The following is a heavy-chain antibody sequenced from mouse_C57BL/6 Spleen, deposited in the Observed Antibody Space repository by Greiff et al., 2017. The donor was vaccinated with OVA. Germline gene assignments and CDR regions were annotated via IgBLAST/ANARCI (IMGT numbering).Heavy chain of an antibody. CDR2: IRSKSNNYAT. V-gene: IGHV10-1*01. CDR1: GFSFNTYA. CDR3: VSSGYSWFAY. J-gene: IGHJ3*01. D-gene: IGHD3-2*02. Sequence: EVQGVESGGGLVQPKGSLKLSCAASGFSFNTYAMNWVRQAPGKGLEWVARIRSKSNNYATYYADSVKDRFTISRDDSESMLYLQMNNLKTEDTAMYYCVSSGYSWFAYWGQGTLVTVSA.